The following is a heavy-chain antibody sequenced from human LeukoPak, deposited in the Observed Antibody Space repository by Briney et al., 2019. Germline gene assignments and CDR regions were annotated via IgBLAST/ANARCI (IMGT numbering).Heavy chain of an antibody. Sequence: GGSLRLSCAASGFTFSSYGMHWVRQAPGKGLEWVSAISGSGGSTYYADSVKGRFTISRDNSKNTLYLQMNSLRAEDTAVYYCAKDLYYGGNSGDDWGQGTLVTVSS. V-gene: IGHV3-23*01. CDR1: GFTFSSYG. CDR3: AKDLYYGGNSGDD. J-gene: IGHJ4*02. CDR2: ISGSGGST. D-gene: IGHD4-23*01.